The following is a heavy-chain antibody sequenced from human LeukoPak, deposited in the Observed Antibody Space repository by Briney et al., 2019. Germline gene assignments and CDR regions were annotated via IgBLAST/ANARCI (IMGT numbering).Heavy chain of an antibody. D-gene: IGHD3-10*01. CDR2: ISAYNGNT. Sequence: ASVKVSCKASGYTFTSYGISWVRQAPGQGLEWMGWISAYNGNTNYAQKLQGRVTMTTDTSTSTAYMELSSLRSDDTAVYYCARAPGVLLWFGELSPTDYWGQGTLVTVSS. J-gene: IGHJ4*02. CDR3: ARAPGVLLWFGELSPTDY. CDR1: GYTFTSYG. V-gene: IGHV1-18*01.